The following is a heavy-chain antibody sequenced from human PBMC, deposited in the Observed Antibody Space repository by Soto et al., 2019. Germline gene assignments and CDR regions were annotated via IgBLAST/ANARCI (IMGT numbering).Heavy chain of an antibody. Sequence: SVKVSCKASGFTFTSSAVQWVRQARGQRLEWIGWIVVGSGNTNYAQKFQERVTITRDMSTSTAYMELSSLRSEDTAVYYCAASRDASSGYYYGYYFDYWGQRTLVTVSS. CDR1: GFTFTSSA. D-gene: IGHD3-22*01. V-gene: IGHV1-58*01. CDR3: AASRDASSGYYYGYYFDY. J-gene: IGHJ4*02. CDR2: IVVGSGNT.